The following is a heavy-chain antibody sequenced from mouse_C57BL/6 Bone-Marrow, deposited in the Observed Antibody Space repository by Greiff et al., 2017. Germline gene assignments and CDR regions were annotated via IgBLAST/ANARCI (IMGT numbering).Heavy chain of an antibody. CDR2: ISNLAYSI. V-gene: IGHV5-15*01. CDR3: ARWLLRAMDD. Sequence: DVMLVESGGGLVQPGGSLKLSCAASGFTFSDYGMAWVRQAPRKGPEWVAFISNLAYSIYYADTVTGRFTISRENAKNTLYLEMSSLRSEDTAMYYCARWLLRAMDDWGQGTSVTVSA. D-gene: IGHD2-3*01. J-gene: IGHJ4*01. CDR1: GFTFSDYG.